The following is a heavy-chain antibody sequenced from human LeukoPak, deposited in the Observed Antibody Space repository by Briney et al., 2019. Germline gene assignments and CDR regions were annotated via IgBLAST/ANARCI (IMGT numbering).Heavy chain of an antibody. V-gene: IGHV4-4*09. J-gene: IGHJ4*02. CDR3: AGGIAAAKY. CDR1: GGSISSHY. CDR2: ISTSGSP. D-gene: IGHD6-13*01. Sequence: PSETLSLTCSVSGGSISSHYWSWIRQPPGKELEWIGYISTSGSPNYNPSLKSRVTMSVDTSKNQFSLKLSSVTAADTAVYYCAGGIAAAKYWGQGTLVTVSS.